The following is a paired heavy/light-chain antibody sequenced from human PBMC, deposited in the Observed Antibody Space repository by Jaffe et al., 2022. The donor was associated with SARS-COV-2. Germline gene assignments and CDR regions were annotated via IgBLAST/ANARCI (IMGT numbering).Heavy chain of an antibody. CDR2: INSNGQTM. CDR3: ARGVNSDY. J-gene: IGHJ4*02. V-gene: IGHV3-11*01. D-gene: IGHD3-3*01. Sequence: QVRLVESGGDLVKPGGSLRLSCVASGFAFSDHYMTWIRQSPGKGLEWLAHINSNGQTMFYADSVKGRVTVSRDNAKNSLYLQMSSLTVDDTAVYYCARGVNSDYWGQGTLVTVSS. CDR1: GFAFSDHY.
Light chain of an antibody. Sequence: DIEMTQSPDFLAVSLGERATISCKASQSVLFESNNRNYLVWFQQKPGQPPKLLFYWASTRESGVPDRFSAGGSGTDFTLTISRLQAEDVAVYYCHQYFSLPYTFGQGTKLEIK. CDR2: WAS. J-gene: IGKJ2*01. V-gene: IGKV4-1*01. CDR1: QSVLFESNNRNY. CDR3: HQYFSLPYT.